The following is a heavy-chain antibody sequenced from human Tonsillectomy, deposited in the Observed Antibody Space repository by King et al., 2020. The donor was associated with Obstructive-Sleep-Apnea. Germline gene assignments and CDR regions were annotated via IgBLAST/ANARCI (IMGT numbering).Heavy chain of an antibody. Sequence: VQLVESGGGLVQPGGSLRLSCAGSGFTFDAFAMYWVRQAPGKGLEWVSGITWNGDNAGYADSVRGRFTISSDNAKNSLYLHMTSLRSDDTAMYYCATVADYWGQGTLITVSS. CDR3: ATVADY. V-gene: IGHV3-9*01. CDR1: GFTFDAFA. J-gene: IGHJ4*02. CDR2: ITWNGDNA.